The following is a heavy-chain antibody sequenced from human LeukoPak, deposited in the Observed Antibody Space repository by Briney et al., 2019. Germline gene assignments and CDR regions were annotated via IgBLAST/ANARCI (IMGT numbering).Heavy chain of an antibody. Sequence: GASVKVSCKASGYTFTGYYMHWVRQAPGQGLEWMGWINPNSGGTNYAQKFQGRVTMTRDTSISTAYMELSRLRADDTAVYYCARDTAMAFYYMDVWGKGTTVTVSS. J-gene: IGHJ6*03. CDR2: INPNSGGT. V-gene: IGHV1-2*02. CDR3: ARDTAMAFYYMDV. CDR1: GYTFTGYY. D-gene: IGHD5-18*01.